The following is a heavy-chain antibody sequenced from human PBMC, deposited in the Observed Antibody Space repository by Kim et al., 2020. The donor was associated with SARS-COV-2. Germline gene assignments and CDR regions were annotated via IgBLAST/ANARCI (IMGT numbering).Heavy chain of an antibody. V-gene: IGHV3-53*01. Sequence: GGSLRLSCTASGFTVRNSYMSWVRQAPGKGLEWVSVIYYVGNTYYAGSVEGRFTISRHNSENILYLQMNSLRAEDTAIYYCARGIAAAAPFDSWGLGTLV. J-gene: IGHJ4*02. D-gene: IGHD6-25*01. CDR2: IYYVGNT. CDR1: GFTVRNSY. CDR3: ARGIAAAAPFDS.